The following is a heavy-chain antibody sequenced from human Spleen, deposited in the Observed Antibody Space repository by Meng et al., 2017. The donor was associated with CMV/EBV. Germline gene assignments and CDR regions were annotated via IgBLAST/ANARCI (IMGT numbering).Heavy chain of an antibody. D-gene: IGHD3-10*01. Sequence: SGGPLSSDSISWMRQAPGQGLEWVGRIIPVLGLVNYAQKFQGRLTLSADKSTSMIYMELTSLTSDDTAVYYCARVGANTYGTGWFDPWGQGTLVTVSS. CDR1: GGPLSSDS. V-gene: IGHV1-69*04. CDR2: IIPVLGLV. J-gene: IGHJ5*02. CDR3: ARVGANTYGTGWFDP.